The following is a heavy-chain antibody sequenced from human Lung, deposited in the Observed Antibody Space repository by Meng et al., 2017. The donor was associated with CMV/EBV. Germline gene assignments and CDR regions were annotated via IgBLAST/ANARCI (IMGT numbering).Heavy chain of an antibody. J-gene: IGHJ1*01. CDR2: IPHRGSS. D-gene: IGHD3-10*01. CDR1: GDSITNHNW. Sequence: VPLRGLGPALVKPSATLSLTCAVSGDSITNHNWWAWVRQPPGKGLEWIGEIPHRGSSAYNPSPKSRVSMSIDKSKNPFSLKLTSVTAADTAVYHCLRRSGGSVWGQGTLVTVSS. CDR3: LRRSGGSV. V-gene: IGHV4-4*02.